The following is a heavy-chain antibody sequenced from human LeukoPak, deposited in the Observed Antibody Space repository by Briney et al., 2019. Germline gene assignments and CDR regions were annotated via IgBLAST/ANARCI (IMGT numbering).Heavy chain of an antibody. V-gene: IGHV1-8*03. CDR2: MNPNSGNT. Sequence: ASVKVSCKASGYALSSYDINWVRQAPGQGLEWMGWMNPNSGNTGYAQKFQVRLTISRDTSINTAYMELSSLRSEDTAMYYCARVIVVIPGAKVWFDPWGQGTLVTVSS. J-gene: IGHJ5*02. D-gene: IGHD2-2*01. CDR3: ARVIVVIPGAKVWFDP. CDR1: GYALSSYD.